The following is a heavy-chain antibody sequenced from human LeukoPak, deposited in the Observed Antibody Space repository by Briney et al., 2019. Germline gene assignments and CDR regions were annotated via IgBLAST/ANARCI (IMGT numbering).Heavy chain of an antibody. CDR2: IGIDSGNT. CDR1: WFTFSDYS. J-gene: IGHJ4*02. D-gene: IGHD5-24*01. V-gene: IGHV3-48*01. CDR3: ARDYKYAFDN. Sequence: WGSPRLPWAASWFTFSDYSMNWGRQAPGKGVEGISYIGIDSGNTNYADSVKGRFTISGDKAKNSLYLQMNSLRVEDTAVYYCARDYKYAFDNWGQGTLVTVSS.